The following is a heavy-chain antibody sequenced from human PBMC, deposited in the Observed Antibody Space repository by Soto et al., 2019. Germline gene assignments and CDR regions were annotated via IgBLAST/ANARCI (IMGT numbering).Heavy chain of an antibody. CDR2: IYSDGITT. CDR1: GFTFSGYW. Sequence: VGSLRLSCAASGFTFSGYWMPWVRQAPGKGLVWVSRIYSDGITTTNADSVKGRFTISRDNAKNTLYLQMNSLRADDTAVYYCSRDHFINGSHVLDYWGQGTLVTVSS. V-gene: IGHV3-74*03. CDR3: SRDHFINGSHVLDY. D-gene: IGHD2-8*01. J-gene: IGHJ4*02.